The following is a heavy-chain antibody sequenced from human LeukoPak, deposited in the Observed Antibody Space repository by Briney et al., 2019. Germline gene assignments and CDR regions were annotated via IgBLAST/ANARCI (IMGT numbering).Heavy chain of an antibody. D-gene: IGHD2-8*01. J-gene: IGHJ6*03. CDR3: ARLAYCSNDVCYSNYYYSMDV. CDR1: GYTFSSYW. CDR2: IYPDDSDT. Sequence: GESLKISCKGSGYTFSSYWIGWVRQMPGKGREWMGFIYPDDSDTRYSPSFQGQVTISADKSISTAYLQWSSLKASDTAMYYCARLAYCSNDVCYSNYYYSMDVWGKGTTVTVSS. V-gene: IGHV5-51*01.